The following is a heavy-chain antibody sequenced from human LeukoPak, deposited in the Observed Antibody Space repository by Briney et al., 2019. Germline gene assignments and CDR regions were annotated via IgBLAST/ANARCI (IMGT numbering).Heavy chain of an antibody. V-gene: IGHV6-1*01. CDR2: TYYRSKWYN. CDR3: VRGYGLDV. Sequence: SQTLSLTFAIAGDSVSRNSTAWNWLRQSPSRGLEWLRRTYYRSKWYNAYAVRVKSRINLNPDTSNNQFSLQLNSVTPEDTAVYYCVRGYGLDVWGQGTTVTVTS. CDR1: GDSVSRNSTA. J-gene: IGHJ6*02.